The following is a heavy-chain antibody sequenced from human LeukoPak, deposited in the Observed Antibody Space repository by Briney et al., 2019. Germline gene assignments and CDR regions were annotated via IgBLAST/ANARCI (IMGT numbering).Heavy chain of an antibody. J-gene: IGHJ4*02. Sequence: PGRSLRLSCAASGFTFSSYGMHWVRQPPGKGLEWVAVIWYDGSNKYYADSVKGRFTISRDNSKNTLYLQMNSLRAEDTAVYYCAREWDSKKKGIDYWGQGTLVTVSS. CDR3: AREWDSKKKGIDY. V-gene: IGHV3-33*01. D-gene: IGHD1-26*01. CDR1: GFTFSSYG. CDR2: IWYDGSNK.